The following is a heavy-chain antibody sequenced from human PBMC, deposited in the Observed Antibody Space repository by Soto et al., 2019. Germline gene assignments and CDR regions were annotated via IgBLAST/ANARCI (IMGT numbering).Heavy chain of an antibody. CDR3: AKVTGRYYCIDV. J-gene: IGHJ6*02. V-gene: IGHV1-2*02. CDR2: INPNSGGT. CDR1: GYTFTGYY. D-gene: IGHD4-4*01. Sequence: VASVKVSCKASGYTFTGYYMHWVRQAPGQGLEWMGWINPNSGGTNYAQKFQGRVTMTRDTSISTAYMELSRLRSDDTAVYYCAKVTGRYYCIDVWGQGTTVTVSS.